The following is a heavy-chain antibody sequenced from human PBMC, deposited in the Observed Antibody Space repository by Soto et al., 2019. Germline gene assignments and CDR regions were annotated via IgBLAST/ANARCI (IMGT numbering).Heavy chain of an antibody. J-gene: IGHJ6*02. CDR2: ISYHGSKN. CDR3: ARERVEYGDYQYYGMDV. CDR1: GFTFSSYA. Sequence: GGSLRLSCAASGFTFSSYAMHWVRQPPGKGLEWVAVISYHGSKNYYADSVKGRFTISRDNSKNTLYLQMNSLRAEDTAVYYCARERVEYGDYQYYGMDVWGQGTTVTVSS. D-gene: IGHD2-15*01. V-gene: IGHV3-30-3*01.